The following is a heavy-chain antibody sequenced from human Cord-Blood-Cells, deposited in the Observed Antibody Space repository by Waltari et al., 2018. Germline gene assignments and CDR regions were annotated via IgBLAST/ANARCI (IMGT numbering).Heavy chain of an antibody. CDR2: IIPILGIA. D-gene: IGHD6-6*01. CDR1: GGTFSSYA. J-gene: IGHJ4*02. CDR3: ATREYSSSSFDY. Sequence: QVQLVQSAAEVKKPGSSVTVSCTASGGTFSSYAISCVRQAPGQGLEWMGRIIPILGIANYAQKFQGRVTITADKSTSTAYMELSSLRSEDTAVYYCATREYSSSSFDYWGQGTLVTVSS. V-gene: IGHV1-69*09.